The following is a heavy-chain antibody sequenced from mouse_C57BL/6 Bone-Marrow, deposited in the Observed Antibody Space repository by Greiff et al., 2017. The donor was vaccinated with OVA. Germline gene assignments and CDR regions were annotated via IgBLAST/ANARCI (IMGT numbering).Heavy chain of an antibody. CDR3: TRGVSLLCGY. V-gene: IGHV1-5*01. CDR1: GYTFTSYW. D-gene: IGHD2-1*01. Sequence: EVQLQQSGTVLARPGASVKMSCKTSGYTFTSYWMHWVKQRPGQGLEWIGAIYPGNSDTSYNQKFKGKAKLTAVTSASTAYMEFSSLTNEDSAVYYCTRGVSLLCGYWGQGTTLTVSS. J-gene: IGHJ2*01. CDR2: IYPGNSDT.